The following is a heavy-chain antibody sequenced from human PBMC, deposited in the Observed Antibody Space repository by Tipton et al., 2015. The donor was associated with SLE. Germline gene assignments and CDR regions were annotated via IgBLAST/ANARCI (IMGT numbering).Heavy chain of an antibody. CDR3: ARGGGPRGYYFDS. CDR1: DDSITTDY. V-gene: IGHV4-59*12. D-gene: IGHD3-16*01. Sequence: TLSLTCTVSDDSITTDYWTWIRQPPGKGLEYIGYVSYSGVTNSNPSLQSRVTMSIDASKNQVSLRLSSATAADTAVYYCARGGGPRGYYFDSWGQGTLVIVSS. CDR2: VSYSGVT. J-gene: IGHJ4*02.